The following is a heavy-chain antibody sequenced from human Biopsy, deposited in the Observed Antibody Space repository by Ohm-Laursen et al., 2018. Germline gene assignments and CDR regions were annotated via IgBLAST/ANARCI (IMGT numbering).Heavy chain of an antibody. CDR3: TRVRTRGGVIGGYYFDA. J-gene: IGHJ5*02. Sequence: TLSLTCSVSGGSINSGGHFWGWVRQSPGKGLEWIGYVYDNGDTYYNPSLMSLVSISADTSKNQVSLRLNSVTAADTAVYYCTRVRTRGGVIGGYYFDAWGQGILVTVSS. V-gene: IGHV4-31*01. CDR1: GGSINSGGHF. D-gene: IGHD3-16*02. CDR2: VYDNGDT.